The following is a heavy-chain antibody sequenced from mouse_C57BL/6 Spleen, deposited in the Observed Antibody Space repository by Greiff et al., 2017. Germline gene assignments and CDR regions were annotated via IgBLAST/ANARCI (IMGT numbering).Heavy chain of an antibody. D-gene: IGHD1-1*01. J-gene: IGHJ1*03. CDR3: ARGYYGSSYNYWYFDV. CDR1: GYTFTSYW. CDR2: IDPSDSYT. V-gene: IGHV1-50*01. Sequence: VQLQQPGAELVKPGASVKLSCKASGYTFTSYWMQWVKQRPGQGLEWIGEIDPSDSYTYYNQKFKGKATLTVDTSSSTAYMQLSSLTSEDSAVYYCARGYYGSSYNYWYFDVWGTGTTVTVSS.